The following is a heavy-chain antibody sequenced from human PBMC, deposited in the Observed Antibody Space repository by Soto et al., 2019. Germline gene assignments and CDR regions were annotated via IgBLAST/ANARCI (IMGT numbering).Heavy chain of an antibody. Sequence: GGSLRLSCAASGFTFSDYAMHWVRHVPGQGLEWVAVISFDGNIKYDADSWKGRFTISRDNSKNTLFLQLDSRKVEDTAVYSCPSPPRRYCTSLSSLGLSGLDVWSPGAALTVSS. CDR2: ISFDGNIK. D-gene: IGHD2-8*01. CDR1: GFTFSDYA. J-gene: IGHJ6*02. V-gene: IGHV3-30-3*01. CDR3: PSPPRRYCTSLSSLGLSGLDV.